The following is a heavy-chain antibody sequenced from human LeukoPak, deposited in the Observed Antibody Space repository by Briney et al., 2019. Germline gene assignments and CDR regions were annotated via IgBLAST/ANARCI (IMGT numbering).Heavy chain of an antibody. Sequence: GGSLRLSCAASGFSFSTYWMSWVRQAPGPGKGLEWVANIKEDGSEKYYVDSVKGRFTISRDNAKNSLYLQMNSLRAEDMAVYYCARDKGYGSGSYSNWFDPWGQGTLVTVSS. CDR3: ARDKGYGSGSYSNWFDP. J-gene: IGHJ5*02. V-gene: IGHV3-7*01. CDR1: GFSFSTYW. D-gene: IGHD3-10*01. CDR2: IKEDGSEK.